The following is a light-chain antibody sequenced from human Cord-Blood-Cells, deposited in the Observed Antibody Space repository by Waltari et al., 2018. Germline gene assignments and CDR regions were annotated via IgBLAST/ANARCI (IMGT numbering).Light chain of an antibody. J-gene: IGKJ4*01. Sequence: DIQMTQSPSSLSASVGDRVTITCRASQSISSYLNWYQQKPGKAPKLLIYAASSLQSGVPSRFSGSGSGTDFTLTISSPQPEDFANYYCQQSYSTPLTFGGGTKVEIK. CDR3: QQSYSTPLT. CDR2: AAS. V-gene: IGKV1-39*01. CDR1: QSISSY.